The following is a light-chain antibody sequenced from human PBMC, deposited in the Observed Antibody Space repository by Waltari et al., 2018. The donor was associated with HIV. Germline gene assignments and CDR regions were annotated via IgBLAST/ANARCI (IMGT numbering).Light chain of an antibody. CDR3: AAWDDSLSGGV. CDR2: RNN. V-gene: IGLV1-47*01. Sequence: QSVLTQPPSASGTPGQSVTITCSGSSSNIGSNFVYWYQQVPGTAPKLLSYRNNRRPSGVPDRFSGSKSGTSASLAISGLRAEDEADYYCAAWDDSLSGGVFGGGTKLTVL. CDR1: SSNIGSNF. J-gene: IGLJ2*01.